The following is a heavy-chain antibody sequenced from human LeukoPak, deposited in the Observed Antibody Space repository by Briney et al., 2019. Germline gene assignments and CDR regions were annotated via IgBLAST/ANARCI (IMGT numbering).Heavy chain of an antibody. J-gene: IGHJ6*03. Sequence: ASVKVSCKASGYTFTGYYMHWVRQAPGQGLEWMGWINPNSGGTNYAQKFQGRATMTRDTSISTAYMELSRLRSDDTAVYYCARGAPYCSSTSCYPEAYYYYMDVWGKGTTVTVS. V-gene: IGHV1-2*02. CDR1: GYTFTGYY. CDR2: INPNSGGT. CDR3: ARGAPYCSSTSCYPEAYYYYMDV. D-gene: IGHD2-2*01.